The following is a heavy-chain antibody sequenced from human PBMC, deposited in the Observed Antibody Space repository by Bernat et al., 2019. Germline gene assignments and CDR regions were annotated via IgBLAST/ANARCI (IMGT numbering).Heavy chain of an antibody. J-gene: IGHJ4*02. Sequence: VECGGGVVQPGRSLRLSCAASGFTFSSYGMHWVRQAPGKGLEWVAVIWYDGSNKYYADSVKGRFTISRDNSKNTLYLQMNSLRAEDTAVYYCARDPHITMIHFDYWGQGTLVTVSS. D-gene: IGHD3-22*01. CDR2: IWYDGSNK. CDR1: GFTFSSYG. CDR3: ARDPHITMIHFDY. V-gene: IGHV3-33*01.